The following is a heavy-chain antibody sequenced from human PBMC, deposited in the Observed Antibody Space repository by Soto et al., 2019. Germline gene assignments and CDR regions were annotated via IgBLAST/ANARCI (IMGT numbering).Heavy chain of an antibody. V-gene: IGHV3-9*01. CDR2: ISWNSGSI. CDR3: AKVRLLWFGELSGAFDI. J-gene: IGHJ3*02. D-gene: IGHD3-10*01. CDR1: GFTFDDYA. Sequence: EVQLVESGGGLVQPGRSLRLSCAASGFTFDDYAMHWVRQAPGKGLEWVSGISWNSGSIGYADSVKGRITISRDNAKNSLYLQMNSLRAEDTALYYCAKVRLLWFGELSGAFDIWGQGTMVTVSS.